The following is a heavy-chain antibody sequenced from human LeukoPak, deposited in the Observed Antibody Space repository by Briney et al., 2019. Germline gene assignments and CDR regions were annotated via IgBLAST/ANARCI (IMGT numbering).Heavy chain of an antibody. Sequence: SETLSLTCTVSGYSISSGYYWGWIRQPPGKGLEWIGSIYHSGRTYYNPSLKSRVTISVDTSKNQFSLKLSSVTAADTAVYYCARAVGSFDWLPLFDYWGQGTLVTVSS. D-gene: IGHD3-9*01. CDR3: ARAVGSFDWLPLFDY. CDR1: GYSISSGYY. CDR2: IYHSGRT. J-gene: IGHJ4*02. V-gene: IGHV4-38-2*02.